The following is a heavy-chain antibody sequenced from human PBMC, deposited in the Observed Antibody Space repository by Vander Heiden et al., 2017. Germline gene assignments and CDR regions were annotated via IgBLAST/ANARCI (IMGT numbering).Heavy chain of an antibody. CDR3: ARDLLKGAYFDY. D-gene: IGHD3-16*01. J-gene: IGHJ4*02. V-gene: IGHV3-33*01. CDR1: AFTFSTHA. Sequence: QVQLVESGGGVVQPGRSLRLSCAASAFTFSTHAMHWVGQAPGKGLEWLAIIRYDGSNIYYADSVRGRFTISRDNSKNTLYLQMNSLRAEDTGVYYCARDLLKGAYFDYWGQGTLVTVSS. CDR2: IRYDGSNI.